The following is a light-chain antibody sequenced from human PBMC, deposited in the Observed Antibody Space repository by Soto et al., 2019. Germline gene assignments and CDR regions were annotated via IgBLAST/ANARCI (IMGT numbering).Light chain of an antibody. CDR2: AAS. CDR3: QKYNSAPTWT. J-gene: IGKJ1*01. Sequence: DIQMTQSPSSLSASVGDRVTITCRASQGISNYLAWYQQKPGKVPKLLIYAASTLQSGVPSRFSGSGSGTDFTLTISSLQPEDVATYYWQKYNSAPTWTFGQGTKVEIK. V-gene: IGKV1-27*01. CDR1: QGISNY.